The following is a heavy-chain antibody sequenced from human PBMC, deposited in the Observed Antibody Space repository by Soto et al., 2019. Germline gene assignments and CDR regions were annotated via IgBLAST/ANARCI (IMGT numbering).Heavy chain of an antibody. CDR2: IDRSGTT. CDR1: GGSVSGAGYS. D-gene: IGHD3-3*01. CDR3: ASAPVYSGAANYYTLMFDP. Sequence: SETLSLTCAVSGGSVSGAGYSWGWIRQPPGGGLEWIGCIDRSGTTLYNASLRTRLTMSLDRSNNWFSLTLYCVTAADAAGCDYASAPVYSGAANYYTLMFDPWGQGTQVTVSS. J-gene: IGHJ5*02. V-gene: IGHV4-30-2*01.